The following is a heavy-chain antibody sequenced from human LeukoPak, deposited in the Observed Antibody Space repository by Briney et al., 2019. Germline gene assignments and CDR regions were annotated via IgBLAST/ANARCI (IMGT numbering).Heavy chain of an antibody. CDR2: FSGDGGST. J-gene: IGHJ4*02. CDR1: GCSIGDND. CDR3: ANTTDHCGIAVAGTLDY. Sequence: GGSLLLPCAASGCSIGDNDMLRCGHDPADGREGVSVFSGDGGSTYYAAYVKGRFSISCDNSSNYLYLLINSMRTADTALIYCANTTDHCGIAVAGTLDYWGQGTLVTVSS. D-gene: IGHD6-19*01. V-gene: IGHV3-43*02.